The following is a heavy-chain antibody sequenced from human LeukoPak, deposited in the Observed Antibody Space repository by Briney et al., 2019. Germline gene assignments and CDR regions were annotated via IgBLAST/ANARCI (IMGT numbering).Heavy chain of an antibody. J-gene: IGHJ5*02. V-gene: IGHV3-11*01. Sequence: GSLRLSCAASGFTFSDYYMSWIRQAPGKGLEWVSYISTSGSTIHYADSVKGRFTISRDNAKNSLYLQMNSLRSEDTAVYYCARDLGLRGVTNWFDPWGQGTLVTVSS. CDR3: ARDLGLRGVTNWFDP. D-gene: IGHD3-10*01. CDR1: GFTFSDYY. CDR2: ISTSGSTI.